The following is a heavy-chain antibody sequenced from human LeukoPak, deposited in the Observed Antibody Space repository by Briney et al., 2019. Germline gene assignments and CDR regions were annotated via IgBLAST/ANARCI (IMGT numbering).Heavy chain of an antibody. D-gene: IGHD6-6*01. CDR2: IIPIFGTA. Sequence: SVKVSCKASGGTFSSYAISWVRQAPGQGLEWMGGIIPIFGTANYAQKFQGRVTITADESTSTAYMELSSLRSEDTAVYYRARVPRRNSSSYYFDYWGQGTLVTVSS. J-gene: IGHJ4*02. CDR3: ARVPRRNSSSYYFDY. CDR1: GGTFSSYA. V-gene: IGHV1-69*01.